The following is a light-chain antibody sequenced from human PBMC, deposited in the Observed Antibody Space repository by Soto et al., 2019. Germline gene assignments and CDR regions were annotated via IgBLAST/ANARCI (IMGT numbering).Light chain of an antibody. CDR1: QGVSSNS. V-gene: IGKV3-20*01. CDR2: GAS. J-gene: IGKJ3*01. Sequence: MVLTQSPGTLSLSPGERATLSCRASQGVSSNSLAWYQQKPGQAPRLLIYGASSRATGIPDRFSASGSGTDFTLTINRLEPEDFAVYYCQQYGNSPRFTFGPGTKVEI. CDR3: QQYGNSPRFT.